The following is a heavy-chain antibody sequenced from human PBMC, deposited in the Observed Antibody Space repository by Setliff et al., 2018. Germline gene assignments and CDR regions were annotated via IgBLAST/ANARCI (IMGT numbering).Heavy chain of an antibody. CDR1: GYTFTNYH. CDR2: INCTGGSA. D-gene: IGHD3-10*01. J-gene: IGHJ6*03. Sequence: ASVKVSCKASGYTFTNYHMHWVRQAPGQGLEWMGVINCTGGSATYAQKFQGRVTMTRETSTSTAYMELSSLRSEDRAIYYCAGGQPLVRKYYYYMDVWGKGTTVTVSS. V-gene: IGHV1-46*01. CDR3: AGGQPLVRKYYYYMDV.